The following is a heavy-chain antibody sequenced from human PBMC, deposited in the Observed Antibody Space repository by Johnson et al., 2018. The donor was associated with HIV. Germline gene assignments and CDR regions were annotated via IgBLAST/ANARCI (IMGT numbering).Heavy chain of an antibody. V-gene: IGHV3-72*01. CDR1: GFTLSDHY. CDR3: ARGGGYSIAAPSYAFDI. D-gene: IGHD6-6*01. Sequence: VQLVESGGGLVQPGGSLRLSCAASGFTLSDHYMDWVRQAAGKGLEWVGRTKNKANSYTTEYAASVRGRFTISRDNSKNTLYLQMNSLRAEDTAVYYCARGGGYSIAAPSYAFDIWGQGTMVTVSS. CDR2: TKNKANSYTT. J-gene: IGHJ3*02.